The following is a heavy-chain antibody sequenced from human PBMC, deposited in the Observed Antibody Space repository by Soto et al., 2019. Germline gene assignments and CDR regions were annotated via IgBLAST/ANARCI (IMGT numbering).Heavy chain of an antibody. J-gene: IGHJ3*02. Sequence: GESLKISCKGSGYSFTSYWIGWVRQMPGKGLEWMGIIYPGDSDTRYSPSFQGQVTISADKSISTAYLQWSSLKASDTAMYYCARYDSGGYYSLDGFDIWGQGTMVTVS. D-gene: IGHD3-22*01. CDR1: GYSFTSYW. CDR2: IYPGDSDT. CDR3: ARYDSGGYYSLDGFDI. V-gene: IGHV5-51*01.